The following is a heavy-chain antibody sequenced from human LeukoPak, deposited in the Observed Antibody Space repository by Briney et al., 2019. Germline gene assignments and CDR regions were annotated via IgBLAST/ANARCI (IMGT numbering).Heavy chain of an antibody. J-gene: IGHJ4*02. CDR3: ARYGDY. CDR1: VFTFSCYG. D-gene: IGHD4-17*01. V-gene: IGHV3-48*03. Sequence: GGSLRLSCGASVFTFSCYGMNWGREAPGKGLELVSYISSSGSTIYYADSVKGRFTISRDNAKNSLYLQMNNLRAEDTAIYYCARYGDYWGQGTLVTVSS. CDR2: ISSSGSTI.